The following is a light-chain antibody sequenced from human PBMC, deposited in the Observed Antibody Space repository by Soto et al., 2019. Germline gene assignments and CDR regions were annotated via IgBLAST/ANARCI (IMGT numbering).Light chain of an antibody. Sequence: QSVLTQPASVSGSPGQSITISCTGTSSDVGGYNYVSWYQQHPGKAPKLMIYDVSNRPSGVSNRFSGSKSGNTASLTISGLQAEDEADYYCSSYTSSSPLGLGTGTKVTV. CDR1: SSDVGGYNY. J-gene: IGLJ1*01. V-gene: IGLV2-14*01. CDR3: SSYTSSSPLG. CDR2: DVS.